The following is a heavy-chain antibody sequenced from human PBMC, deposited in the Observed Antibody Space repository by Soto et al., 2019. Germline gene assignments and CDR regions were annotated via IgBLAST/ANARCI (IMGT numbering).Heavy chain of an antibody. Sequence: ASVKVSCKASGGTFSSYAISWVRQAPGQGLEWMGGIIPIFGTANYAQKFQGRVTITADESTSTAYMELSSLRSEDTAVYYCASGLAAGTDYWGQGTLVTLSS. CDR2: IIPIFGTA. D-gene: IGHD6-13*01. CDR3: ASGLAAGTDY. V-gene: IGHV1-69*13. CDR1: GGTFSSYA. J-gene: IGHJ4*02.